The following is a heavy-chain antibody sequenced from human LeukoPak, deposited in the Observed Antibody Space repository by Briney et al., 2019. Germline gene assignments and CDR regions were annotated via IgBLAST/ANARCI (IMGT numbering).Heavy chain of an antibody. CDR3: AKIENGIYID. CDR1: GFTFSSYA. D-gene: IGHD1-26*01. CDR2: ITGSGGNT. J-gene: IGHJ4*02. V-gene: IGHV3-23*01. Sequence: GGSLRLSCAASGFTFSSYAMTWVRQPGKGLQWVSSITGSGGNTYYADSVKGRFTISRDNSKNTLFLQMNSLRAEDTAVYFCAKIENGIYIDWGQGTLVTVSS.